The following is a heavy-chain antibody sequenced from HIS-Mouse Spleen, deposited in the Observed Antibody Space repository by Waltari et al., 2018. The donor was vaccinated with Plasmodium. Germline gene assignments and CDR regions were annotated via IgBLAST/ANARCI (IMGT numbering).Heavy chain of an antibody. J-gene: IGHJ4*02. CDR1: GGSFSGYS. V-gene: IGHV4-34*01. CDR2: INHSGST. CDR3: ARGRRIVVVTAPRGFFDY. D-gene: IGHD2-21*02. Sequence: QVQLQQWGAGLLKPSETLSLTCAVYGGSFSGYSWRWIRQPPGKGLEWIGEINHSGSTNYNPSLKSRVTISVDTSKNQFSLKLSSVTAADTAVYYCARGRRIVVVTAPRGFFDYWGQGTLVTVSS.